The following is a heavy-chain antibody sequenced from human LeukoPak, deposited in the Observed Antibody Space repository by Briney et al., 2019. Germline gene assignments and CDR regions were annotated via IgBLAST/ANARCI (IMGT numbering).Heavy chain of an antibody. Sequence: GGSLRLSCAASGFTFSSYSMNWVRQAPGKGLEWVSSISSSSSYIYYADSVKGRFTISRDNAKNSLYLQMNSLRAEDTAVYCCARGGQQWLANRYFFDYWGQGTLVTVSS. CDR3: ARGGQQWLANRYFFDY. V-gene: IGHV3-21*01. D-gene: IGHD6-19*01. CDR2: ISSSSSYI. CDR1: GFTFSSYS. J-gene: IGHJ4*02.